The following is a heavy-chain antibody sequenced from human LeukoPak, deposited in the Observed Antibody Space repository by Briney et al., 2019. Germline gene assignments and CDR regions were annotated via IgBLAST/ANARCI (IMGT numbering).Heavy chain of an antibody. CDR1: GGSIRSYF. Sequence: SETLSLTCSVSGGSIRSYFWSWIRQPAGKGLEWIGYIDDSGNTNYNPSLKNRVTISVDTSKNQFSLKLSSVTAADTAVYYCARGMYYFDYWGQGTLVTVSS. J-gene: IGHJ4*02. CDR3: ARGMYYFDY. V-gene: IGHV4-59*12. CDR2: IDDSGNT.